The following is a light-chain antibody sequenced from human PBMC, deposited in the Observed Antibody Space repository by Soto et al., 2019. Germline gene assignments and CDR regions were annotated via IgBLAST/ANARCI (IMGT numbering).Light chain of an antibody. CDR1: SSDIGSYDH. CDR2: AVS. CDR3: ISYTDRQSYL. V-gene: IGLV2-14*03. Sequence: QSALTQPASVSGSPGQSITISCSGTSSDIGSYDHVAWYQQFPGKSPKLIIYAVSDRPSGVSDRFSGSKSGISASLTISGLQTEEEADYYCISYTDRQSYLFGTGTKVTV. J-gene: IGLJ1*01.